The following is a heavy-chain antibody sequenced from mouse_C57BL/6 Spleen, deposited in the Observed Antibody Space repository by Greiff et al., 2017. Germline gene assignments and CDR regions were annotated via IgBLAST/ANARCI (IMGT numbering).Heavy chain of an antibody. J-gene: IGHJ4*01. CDR2: INPNNGGT. CDR1: GYTFTDYY. D-gene: IGHD1-1*01. Sequence: EVQLQQSGPELVKPGASVKISCKASGYTFTDYYMNWVKQSHGKSLEWIGDINPNNGGTSYNQKFKGKATLTVDKSSSTAYMELRSLTSEDSAVYYCARGHYYGSSYPHYYAMDYWGQGTSVTVSS. V-gene: IGHV1-26*01. CDR3: ARGHYYGSSYPHYYAMDY.